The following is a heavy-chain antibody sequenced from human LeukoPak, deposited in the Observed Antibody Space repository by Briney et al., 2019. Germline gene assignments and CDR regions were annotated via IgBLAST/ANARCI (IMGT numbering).Heavy chain of an antibody. V-gene: IGHV1-46*01. Sequence: ASVKVSCKASGYTFTSYYMHWVRQAPGQGLEWMGIINPSGGSTSYAQKFQGRVTMTRDTSTSTVYMELSSLRSEDTAVYYCAVDGPYCGSDCYPQAKYFDYWGPGTLVTVSS. CDR2: INPSGGST. J-gene: IGHJ4*02. CDR1: GYTFTSYY. D-gene: IGHD2-21*02. CDR3: AVDGPYCGSDCYPQAKYFDY.